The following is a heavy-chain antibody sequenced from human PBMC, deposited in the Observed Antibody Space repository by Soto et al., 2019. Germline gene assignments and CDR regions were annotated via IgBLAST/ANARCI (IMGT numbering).Heavy chain of an antibody. J-gene: IGHJ3*01. D-gene: IGHD2-21*01. CDR2: VIPIFGTT. CDR3: ARSRPQGSDFPGVIPWDALDV. CDR1: GGAFSSSG. Sequence: QVQLVQSGAEMKKPGSSVRVSCKASGGAFSSSGISWVRQAPGQGLEWMAGVIPIFGTTKNAPKFQGRVTVSADESTSTAYMELNRLRSEETAVYFCARSRPQGSDFPGVIPWDALDVWGQGTLVTVSS. V-gene: IGHV1-69*01.